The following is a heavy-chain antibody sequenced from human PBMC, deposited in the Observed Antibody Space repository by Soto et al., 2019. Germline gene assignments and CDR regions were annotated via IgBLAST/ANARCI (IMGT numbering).Heavy chain of an antibody. J-gene: IGHJ6*02. Sequence: EVQLLESGGGLVQPGGSLRLSCAASGFTFSSYAMSWVRQAPGKGLEWVSVISGSGGSTDYADSVKGRFTISRDNSKNKLYLPMNSLRSEEPAVYFCSRETTVVVTDATYGRDVWGQGTTVTFSS. CDR2: ISGSGGST. V-gene: IGHV3-23*01. CDR1: GFTFSSYA. D-gene: IGHD2-2*01. CDR3: SRETTVVVTDATYGRDV.